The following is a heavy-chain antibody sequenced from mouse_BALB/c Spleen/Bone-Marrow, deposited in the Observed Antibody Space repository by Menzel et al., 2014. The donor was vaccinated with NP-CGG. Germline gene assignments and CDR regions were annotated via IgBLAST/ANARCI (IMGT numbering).Heavy chain of an antibody. J-gene: IGHJ1*01. CDR2: IDPANGNT. V-gene: IGHV14-3*02. Sequence: EVQLQQSGAELVKPGASVKLSCTASGFNIKDTYMHWVKQRPEQGLEWIGRIDPANGNTKYDPKFQGKATITADTSSNTDYLRLTRLTSEDTAVYYSVNYRCGWCVDVWGAGTTVTVSS. CDR3: VNYRCGWCVDV. D-gene: IGHD2-14*01. CDR1: GFNIKDTY.